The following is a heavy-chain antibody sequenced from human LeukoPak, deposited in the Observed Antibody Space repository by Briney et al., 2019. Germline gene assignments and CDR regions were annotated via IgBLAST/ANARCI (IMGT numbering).Heavy chain of an antibody. Sequence: PGGSLRLSCAASGFTFSSNWMHWVRQAPGKGLVWVSRIKGDGSSTSYADSVKGRFTISRDNAKNTLFLQMNSLRAEDTAVYYCAKHVDTAMVSHFDYWGQGALVTVSS. CDR1: GFTFSSNW. CDR2: IKGDGSST. CDR3: AKHVDTAMVSHFDY. J-gene: IGHJ4*02. V-gene: IGHV3-74*01. D-gene: IGHD5-18*01.